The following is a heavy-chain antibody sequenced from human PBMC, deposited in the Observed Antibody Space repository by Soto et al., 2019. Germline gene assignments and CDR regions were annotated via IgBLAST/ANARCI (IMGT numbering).Heavy chain of an antibody. CDR1: GFTFSNAW. CDR3: TTGYCSGGSCYSGENYYYGMDV. V-gene: IGHV3-15*07. D-gene: IGHD2-15*01. Sequence: GGSLRLSCAASGFTFSNAWMNWVRQAPGKGLEWVGRIKSKTDGGTTDYAAPVKGRFTISRDDSKNTLYLQMNSLKTEDTAVYYCTTGYCSGGSCYSGENYYYGMDVWGQGTTVTVSS. J-gene: IGHJ6*02. CDR2: IKSKTDGGTT.